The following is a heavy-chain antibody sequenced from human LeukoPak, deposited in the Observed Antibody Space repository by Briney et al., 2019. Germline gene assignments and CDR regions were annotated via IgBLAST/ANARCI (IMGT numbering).Heavy chain of an antibody. V-gene: IGHV3-66*02. CDR1: GLTVSTNY. J-gene: IGHJ4*02. CDR2: IYSGGST. CDR3: AREVLGAYYFDH. Sequence: GGSLRLSCAASGLTVSTNYMSWVRQAPGKGLEWVSVIYSGGSTYYADSVKGRFTISRDNSKNTLYLQVNSLRAEDTAVYYCAREVLGAYYFDHWGQGTLVTVSS. D-gene: IGHD1-26*01.